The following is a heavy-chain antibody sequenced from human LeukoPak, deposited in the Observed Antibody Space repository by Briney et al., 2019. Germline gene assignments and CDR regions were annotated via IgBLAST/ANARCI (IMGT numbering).Heavy chain of an antibody. CDR2: TYTSGST. D-gene: IGHD3-10*01. V-gene: IGHV4-4*07. J-gene: IGHJ4*02. CDR3: ARGILLWFGELYFDY. Sequence: SETLSLTCTVSGGSISSYYWSWIRQPAGKGLEWIGRTYTSGSTNYNPSLKGRVTMSVDTSKNQFSLKLSSVTAADTAVYYCARGILLWFGELYFDYWGQGTLVTVSS. CDR1: GGSISSYY.